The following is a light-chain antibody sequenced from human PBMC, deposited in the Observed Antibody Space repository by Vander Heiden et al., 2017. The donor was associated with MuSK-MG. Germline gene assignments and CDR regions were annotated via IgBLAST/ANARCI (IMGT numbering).Light chain of an antibody. J-gene: IGLJ2*01. CDR2: EVN. CDR1: SSDVGAYKY. CDR3: SSDAGSNNLV. V-gene: IGLV2-8*01. Sequence: QSALPQPPSASGSPGQSVTISCTGTSSDVGAYKYVSWYQQHPGKAPKLMIYEVNKRPSGVPDRFSGSKSGNTASLTVSGLQAEDEGDYYCSSDAGSNNLVFGGGTKLTVL.